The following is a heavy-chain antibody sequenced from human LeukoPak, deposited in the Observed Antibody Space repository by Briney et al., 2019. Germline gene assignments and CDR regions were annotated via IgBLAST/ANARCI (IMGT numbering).Heavy chain of an antibody. J-gene: IGHJ4*02. V-gene: IGHV3-21*01. Sequence: SGGSLRLSCAASGFTFSSYGMHWVRQAPGKGLEWVSSITSSTDIYYADSVKGRFTISRDNAKNSLFLQMNSLRAEDTAVYYCARQFGGSYGYWGQGTLVTVSS. CDR1: GFTFSSYG. CDR2: ITSSTDI. D-gene: IGHD1-26*01. CDR3: ARQFGGSYGY.